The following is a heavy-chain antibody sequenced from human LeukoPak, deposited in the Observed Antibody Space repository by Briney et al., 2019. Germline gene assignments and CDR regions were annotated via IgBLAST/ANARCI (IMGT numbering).Heavy chain of an antibody. CDR2: INPGGGTT. D-gene: IGHD3-3*01. CDR1: GYPFTIYY. CDR3: ARGSGDHRGVFDY. J-gene: IGHJ4*02. Sequence: ASVKVSCKAFGYPFTIYYLNWLRQAPGKGLEWMGIINPGGGTTSYAQKFQGRVTVARDTSTTTPYLDLNSLTSEDTAVYYCARGSGDHRGVFDYWGQGTLVTVSS. V-gene: IGHV1-46*01.